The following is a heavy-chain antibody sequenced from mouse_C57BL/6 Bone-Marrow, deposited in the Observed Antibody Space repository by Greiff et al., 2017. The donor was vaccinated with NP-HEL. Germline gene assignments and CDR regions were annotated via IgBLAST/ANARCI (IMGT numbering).Heavy chain of an antibody. CDR1: GYTFTSYG. D-gene: IGHD2-4*01. Sequence: VMLVESGAELARPGASVKLSCKASGYTFTSYGISWVKQRTGQGLEWIGEIYPRSGNTYYNEKFKGKATLTADKSSSTAYMELRSLTSEDSAVYFCARELVYYDYEGYFDVWGTGTTVTVSS. CDR2: IYPRSGNT. CDR3: ARELVYYDYEGYFDV. J-gene: IGHJ1*03. V-gene: IGHV1-81*01.